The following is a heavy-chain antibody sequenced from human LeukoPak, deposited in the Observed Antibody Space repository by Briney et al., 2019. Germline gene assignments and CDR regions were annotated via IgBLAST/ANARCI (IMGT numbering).Heavy chain of an antibody. CDR1: GGSISSGGYY. J-gene: IGHJ3*02. D-gene: IGHD4-17*01. CDR2: IYYSGST. Sequence: SETLSLTCTVSGGSISSGGYYWSWIRQHPGKGLEWIGYIYYSGSTYCNPSLKSRVTISVDTSKNQFSLKLSSVTAADTAVYYCARRVWAVTTSDAFDIWGQGTMVTVSS. V-gene: IGHV4-31*03. CDR3: ARRVWAVTTSDAFDI.